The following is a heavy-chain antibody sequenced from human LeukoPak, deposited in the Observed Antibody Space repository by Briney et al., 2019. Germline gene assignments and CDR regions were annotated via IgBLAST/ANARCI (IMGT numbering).Heavy chain of an antibody. CDR2: ISAYNGNT. CDR1: GYTFTSYG. Sequence: EASVKVSCKASGYTFTSYGISWVRQAPGQGLEWMGWISAYNGNTNYAQKLQGRVTMTTDTSTSTAYMELRSQRSDDTAVYYCARDGEYWSGTSCYEVRPGSEDWFDPWGQGTLVTVSS. CDR3: ARDGEYWSGTSCYEVRPGSEDWFDP. D-gene: IGHD2-2*01. J-gene: IGHJ5*02. V-gene: IGHV1-18*01.